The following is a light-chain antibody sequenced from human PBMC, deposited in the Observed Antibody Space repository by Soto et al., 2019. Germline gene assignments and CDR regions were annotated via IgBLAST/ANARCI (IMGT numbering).Light chain of an antibody. J-gene: IGLJ7*01. V-gene: IGLV2-23*01. CDR3: CSYAPISTVV. CDR1: SSDVGSYNL. CDR2: EDN. Sequence: QSALTQPASVSGSPGQSITISCTGTSSDVGSYNLVSWYQQHPGKAPKLMTYEDNKRPSGVSNRFSGSKSGNTASLTISGLQAEDEAHYYCCSYAPISTVVFGGGTQLTVL.